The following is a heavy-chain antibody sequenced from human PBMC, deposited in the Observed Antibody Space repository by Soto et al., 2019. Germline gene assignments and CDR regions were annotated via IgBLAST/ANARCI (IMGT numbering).Heavy chain of an antibody. CDR3: ASRDPGTSVDY. V-gene: IGHV4-4*02. CDR2: IYRTGST. CDR1: GGSFSSNNW. D-gene: IGHD1-7*01. Sequence: PSETLSLTCAVSGGSFSSNNWWTWVRQPPGQGLEWIGEIYRTGSTNYNPSLKSRVTISLDKSENQFSLKVTSLTAADTAVYYCASRDPGTSVDYWGQGTLVTVSS. J-gene: IGHJ4*02.